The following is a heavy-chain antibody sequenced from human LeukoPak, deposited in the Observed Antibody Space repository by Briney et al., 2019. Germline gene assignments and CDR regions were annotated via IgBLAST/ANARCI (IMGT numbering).Heavy chain of an antibody. CDR1: GGSISSYY. CDR2: IYYSGST. V-gene: IGHV4-59*01. D-gene: IGHD5-18*01. J-gene: IGHJ4*02. CDR3: ASSQYSYGYSNFDY. Sequence: PSETLSLTCTVSGGSISSYYWSWIRQPPGKGLEWIGYIYYSGSTNYNPSLKSRVTISVDTSKNQFSLKLSSVTAADTAVYYCASSQYSYGYSNFDYWGQGTLVTVSS.